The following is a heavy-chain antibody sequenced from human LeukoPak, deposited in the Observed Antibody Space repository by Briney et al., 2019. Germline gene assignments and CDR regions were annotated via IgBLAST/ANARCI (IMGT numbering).Heavy chain of an antibody. Sequence: SETLSLTCTVSGGSISSHYWSWIRQPPGKGLEWIGYIYYSGSTNYNPSLKSRVTISVDTSKNQFSLKLSSVTAADTAVYYCARITFGGAFDFWGQGTMVSVSS. V-gene: IGHV4-59*11. CDR3: ARITFGGAFDF. D-gene: IGHD3-16*01. CDR2: IYYSGST. CDR1: GGSISSHY. J-gene: IGHJ3*01.